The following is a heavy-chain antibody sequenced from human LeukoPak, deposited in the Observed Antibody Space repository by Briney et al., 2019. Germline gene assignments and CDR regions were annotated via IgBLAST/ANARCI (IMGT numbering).Heavy chain of an antibody. D-gene: IGHD4-23*01. J-gene: IGHJ4*02. CDR1: GGSISSGGYY. CDR2: IYHCGSI. Sequence: PSQTLSLTCTVSGGSISSGGYYWSWIRQPPGKVLEWFGYIYHCGSIYYNPSLKSRVTMSVDTSKNQFSLKLSSVTAADTAVYYCARTTTVANLFDYWGQGTLVTVSS. V-gene: IGHV4-30-2*01. CDR3: ARTTTVANLFDY.